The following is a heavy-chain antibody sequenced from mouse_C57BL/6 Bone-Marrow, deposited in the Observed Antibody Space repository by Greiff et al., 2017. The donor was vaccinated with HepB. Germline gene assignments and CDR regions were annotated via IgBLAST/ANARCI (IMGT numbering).Heavy chain of an antibody. CDR2: ISSGGSYT. V-gene: IGHV5-6*01. D-gene: IGHD1-1*01. CDR1: GFTFSSYG. J-gene: IGHJ3*01. CDR3: ARPYYGSFAY. Sequence: EVMLVESGGDLVKPGGSLKLSCAASGFTFSSYGMSWVRQTPDKRLEWVATISSGGSYTYYPDSVKGRFTISRDNAKNTLYLQMSSLKSEDTAMYYCARPYYGSFAYWGQGTLVTVSA.